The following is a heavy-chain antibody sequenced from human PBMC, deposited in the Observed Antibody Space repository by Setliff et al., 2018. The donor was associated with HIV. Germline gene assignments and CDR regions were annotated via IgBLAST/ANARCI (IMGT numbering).Heavy chain of an antibody. D-gene: IGHD4-17*01. CDR2: IYHSGST. CDR1: GYSISSGYY. CDR3: ARGGYGGNFDAFDI. Sequence: PSETLSLTCAVSGYSISSGYYWGWIRQPPGKGLEWIGSIYHSGSTYYNPSPKSRVTISVDTSKNQFSLKLSSVTAADTAVYYCARGGYGGNFDAFDIWGQGTMVTVS. J-gene: IGHJ3*02. V-gene: IGHV4-38-2*01.